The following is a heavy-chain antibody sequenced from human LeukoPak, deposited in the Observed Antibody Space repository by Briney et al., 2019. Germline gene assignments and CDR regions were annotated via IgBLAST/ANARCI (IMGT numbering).Heavy chain of an antibody. D-gene: IGHD3-22*01. CDR3: ATLYYYDSSGWRFSFDYFDY. Sequence: ATVEVSCEFSGYTLTVLSIHRAPHAPGKGCEGRGGFDPEEGETLYAQKSQGRVTMTEDTSTDTAYMELSSLRSEDTAVYYCATLYYYDSSGWRFSFDYFDYWGQGTLVTVSS. V-gene: IGHV1-24*01. CDR2: FDPEEGET. J-gene: IGHJ4*02. CDR1: GYTLTVLS.